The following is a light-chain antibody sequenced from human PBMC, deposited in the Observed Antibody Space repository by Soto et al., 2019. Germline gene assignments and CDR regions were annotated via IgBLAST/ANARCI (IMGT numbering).Light chain of an antibody. CDR3: QHYETSWT. V-gene: IGKV3-20*01. Sequence: ETMMTQSPDTLSVSLGERANLSCRASQSLRSSLAWYQQKPGQAPRLLIYGAFNRATGFPDRFSGSGSGTDFTLTISRLEPADAAVYYCQHYETSWTFGQGTKVDIK. CDR1: QSLRSS. CDR2: GAF. J-gene: IGKJ1*01.